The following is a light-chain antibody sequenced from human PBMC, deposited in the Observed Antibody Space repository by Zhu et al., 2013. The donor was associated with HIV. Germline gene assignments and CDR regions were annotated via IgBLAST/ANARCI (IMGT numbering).Light chain of an antibody. CDR2: KAS. J-gene: IGKJ3*01. CDR3: QQYNTYPLT. V-gene: IGKV1-5*03. Sequence: DIQMTQSPSTLSASVGDRVTITCRASQSVSNWLAWYQQKSTKAPKLLLYKASTLASGVPSRFSGGGSGTEFTLTISSLQPDDFATYYCQQYNTYPLTFG. CDR1: QSVSNW.